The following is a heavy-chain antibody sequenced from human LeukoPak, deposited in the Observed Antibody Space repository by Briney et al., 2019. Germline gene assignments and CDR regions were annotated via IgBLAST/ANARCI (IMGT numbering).Heavy chain of an antibody. V-gene: IGHV4-61*01. J-gene: IGHJ4*02. CDR2: IYYSGST. CDR1: GGSISGGSYY. CDR3: ARDSGITGTPDY. Sequence: IPSQTLSLTCTVSGGSISGGSYYWSWIRQPPGKGLEWIGYIYYSGSTKYNLSLKSRVTISVDTSKNQFSLKLSSVTAADTAVYYCARDSGITGTPDYWGQGTLVTVSS. D-gene: IGHD1-20*01.